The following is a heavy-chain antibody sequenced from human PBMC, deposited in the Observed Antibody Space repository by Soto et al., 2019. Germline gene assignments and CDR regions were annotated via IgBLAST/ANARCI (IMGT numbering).Heavy chain of an antibody. Sequence: SLTCAISGDSVSSNTAAWNWIRQSPSRGLEWLGRIYYRSTWSFDYALSVRSRITIAPDTSKNQFSLHLDSLTPEDTALYYCEGVTWFGSMDVWVHVTKATVYS. D-gene: IGHD3-16*01. CDR2: IYYRSTWSF. J-gene: IGHJ6*02. CDR3: EGVTWFGSMDV. V-gene: IGHV6-1*01. CDR1: GDSVSSNTAA.